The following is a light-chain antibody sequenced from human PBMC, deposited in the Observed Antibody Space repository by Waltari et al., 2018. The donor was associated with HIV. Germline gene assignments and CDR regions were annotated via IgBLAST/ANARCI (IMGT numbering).Light chain of an antibody. Sequence: QSALTQPASVSGSPGQSITISCSGTNSDIGGYAYVSWYQQIPSGAPKLIRYEVTNPPAGVSNRFSVSKSGNTASLTISGLQSDDEAVYYCSSYSSGTTPWLFGGGTQLTVL. V-gene: IGLV2-14*01. J-gene: IGLJ3*02. CDR2: EVT. CDR3: SSYSSGTTPWL. CDR1: NSDIGGYAY.